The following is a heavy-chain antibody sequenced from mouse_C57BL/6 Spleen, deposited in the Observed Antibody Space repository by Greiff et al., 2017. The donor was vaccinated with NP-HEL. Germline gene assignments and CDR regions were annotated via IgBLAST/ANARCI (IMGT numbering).Heavy chain of an antibody. CDR3: ARGDYYYGSSYGNYAMDY. D-gene: IGHD1-1*01. V-gene: IGHV1-39*01. CDR2: INPNYGTT. J-gene: IGHJ4*01. Sequence: EVKLQESGPELVKPGASVKISCKASGYSFTDYNMNWVKQSNGKSLEWIGVINPNYGTTSYNQKFKGKATLTVDQSSSTAYMQLNSLTSEDSAVYYCARGDYYYGSSYGNYAMDYWGQGTSVTVSS. CDR1: GYSFTDYN.